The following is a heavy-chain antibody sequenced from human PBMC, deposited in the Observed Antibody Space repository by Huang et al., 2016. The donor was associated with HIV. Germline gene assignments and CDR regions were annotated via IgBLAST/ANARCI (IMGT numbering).Heavy chain of an antibody. CDR2: IRNKANNYAT. D-gene: IGHD3-3*02. CDR3: IILDGDY. J-gene: IGHJ4*02. Sequence: EVQLVESGGGSVQPGGSLILSCAASGSNFNPMHWVRQASGKGLEWVGRIRNKANNYATAYAASVRGRFTIARDDSRSTAYLQMTSLRIEDTALYYCIILDGDYWGLGSLITVSS. CDR1: GSNFNP. V-gene: IGHV3-73*01.